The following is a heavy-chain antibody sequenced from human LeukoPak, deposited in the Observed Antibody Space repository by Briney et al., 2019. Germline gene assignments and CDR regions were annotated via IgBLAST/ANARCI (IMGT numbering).Heavy chain of an antibody. D-gene: IGHD3-16*01. CDR1: GFTFTNYG. CDR3: AKDGANRGHFDY. Sequence: GRSLRLSCAASGFTFTNYGMHWVRQAPGKGLEWVAVISYDGSNKYYADSVKGRFTISRDNSKNTLYLQMNSLRAEDTAVYYCAKDGANRGHFDYWGQGTLVTVSS. CDR2: ISYDGSNK. V-gene: IGHV3-30*18. J-gene: IGHJ4*02.